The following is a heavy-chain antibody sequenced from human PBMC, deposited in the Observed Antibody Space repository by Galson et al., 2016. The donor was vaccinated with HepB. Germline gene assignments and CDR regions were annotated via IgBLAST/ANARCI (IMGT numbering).Heavy chain of an antibody. CDR2: IFYSGTT. CDR3: ARTTGDCGGDCSWFDP. J-gene: IGHJ5*02. V-gene: IGHV4-31*03. Sequence: LTCTVSGGSISSVNYYWSWIRQHPGKGLEWIGYIFYSGTTHYNPSLKSRVTISMDTSKNHFSLKLNSMTAADTAVYYCARTTGDCGGDCSWFDPWGQGTLVTVSS. D-gene: IGHD2-21*02. CDR1: GGSISSVNYY.